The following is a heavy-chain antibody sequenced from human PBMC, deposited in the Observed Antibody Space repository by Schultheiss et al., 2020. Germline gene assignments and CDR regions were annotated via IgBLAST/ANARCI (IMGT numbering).Heavy chain of an antibody. J-gene: IGHJ4*02. CDR2: INPNSGGT. CDR1: GGTFSSYA. V-gene: IGHV1-2*02. Sequence: ASVKVSCKASGGTFSSYAISWVRQAPGQGLEWMGGINPNSGGTNYAQKFQGRVTMTRDTSISTAYMELSRLRSDDTAVYYCARGSSGRGYTPIDYWGQGTLVTSPQ. CDR3: ARGSSGRGYTPIDY. D-gene: IGHD3-10*01.